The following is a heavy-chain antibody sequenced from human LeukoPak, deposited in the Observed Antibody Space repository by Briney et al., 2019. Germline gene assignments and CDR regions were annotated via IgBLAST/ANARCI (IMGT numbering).Heavy chain of an antibody. Sequence: GGSLRLSCAASGFTFSSYSMNWVRQAPGKGLEWVANIKQDGSEKYYVDSVTGRFTISRDNTKSSLYLQMNSLRAEDTAVYYCARSHYDYVWGSYRPYDYWGQGTLVTVSS. J-gene: IGHJ4*02. CDR1: GFTFSSYS. CDR2: IKQDGSEK. D-gene: IGHD3-16*02. V-gene: IGHV3-7*03. CDR3: ARSHYDYVWGSYRPYDY.